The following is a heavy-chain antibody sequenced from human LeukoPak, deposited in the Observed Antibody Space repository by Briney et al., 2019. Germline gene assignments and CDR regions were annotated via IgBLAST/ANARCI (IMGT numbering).Heavy chain of an antibody. CDR2: INHSGST. J-gene: IGHJ6*02. D-gene: IGHD3-3*01. CDR1: GGSFSGYY. V-gene: IGHV4-34*01. CDR3: ARGTEYYDFWSGYHHYYYYGMDV. Sequence: SETLSLTCAVYGGSFSGYYWSWIRQPPGKGLEWIGEINHSGSTNYNPSLKSRVTISVDTSKNQFSLKLSSVTAADTAVYYCARGTEYYDFWSGYHHYYYYGMDVWGQGTTVTVSS.